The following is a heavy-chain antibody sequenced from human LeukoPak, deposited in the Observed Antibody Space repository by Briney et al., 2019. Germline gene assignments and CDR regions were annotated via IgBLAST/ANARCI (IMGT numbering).Heavy chain of an antibody. Sequence: SETLSLTCAVFGGSFSDYYWSWIRQPPGKGLEWIGEINHSGSTNYNPSLKSRVTTSIDTSKNQFSLKLTSVTAADTAVYFCARSPQWLINRAHYFDYWGQGTLVTVSS. V-gene: IGHV4-34*01. CDR1: GGSFSDYY. J-gene: IGHJ4*02. D-gene: IGHD6-19*01. CDR3: ARSPQWLINRAHYFDY. CDR2: INHSGST.